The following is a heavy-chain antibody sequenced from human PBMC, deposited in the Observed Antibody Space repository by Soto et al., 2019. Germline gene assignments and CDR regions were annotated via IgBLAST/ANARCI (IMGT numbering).Heavy chain of an antibody. CDR2: INHSGST. Sequence: SETLSLTCAVYGGSFSGYYWSWIRQPPEKGLEWIGEINHSGSTNYNPSLKSRVTISVDTSKNQFSLKLSSVTAADTAVYYCGRVGGFTDYSNYVYDFDYWGQGTLVTVSS. CDR3: GRVGGFTDYSNYVYDFDY. D-gene: IGHD4-4*01. V-gene: IGHV4-34*01. J-gene: IGHJ4*02. CDR1: GGSFSGYY.